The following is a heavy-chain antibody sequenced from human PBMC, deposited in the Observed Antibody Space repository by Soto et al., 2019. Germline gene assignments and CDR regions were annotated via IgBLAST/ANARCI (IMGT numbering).Heavy chain of an antibody. J-gene: IGHJ6*02. CDR1: GFTVSSNY. D-gene: IGHD6-13*01. CDR2: IYSGGST. V-gene: IGHV3-53*01. CDR3: ARDRRVGGSWYGGAYYYYGMDV. Sequence: PGGSLRLSCAASGFTVSSNYMSWVRQAPGKGLEWVSVIYSGGSTYYADSVKGRFTISRDNSKNTLYLQMNSLRAEDTAVYYRARDRRVGGSWYGGAYYYYGMDVWGQGTTVTVSS.